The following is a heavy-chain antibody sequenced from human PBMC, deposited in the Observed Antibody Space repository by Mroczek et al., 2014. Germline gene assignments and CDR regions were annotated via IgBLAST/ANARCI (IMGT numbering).Heavy chain of an antibody. Sequence: QVQLQESGPGLVKPSETLSLTCTVSGGSISSYSWSWIRQPPGKGLEYIGYISYSGSTNYNPSLKSRVTISVDTSRNQFSLKLSSVSAADTAVYYCARDSPLYFNCSSTSCYTNAFDIVGPRDKWSPSL. CDR1: GGSISSYS. J-gene: IGHJ3*02. CDR2: ISYSGST. D-gene: IGHD2-2*02. CDR3: ARDSPLYFNCSSTSCYTNAFDI. V-gene: IGHV4-59*01.